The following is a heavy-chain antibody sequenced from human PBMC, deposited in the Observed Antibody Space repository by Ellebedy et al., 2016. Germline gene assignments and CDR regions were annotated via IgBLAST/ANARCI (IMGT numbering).Heavy chain of an antibody. J-gene: IGHJ4*02. Sequence: SATLSLTXTVSGYSISSGYYWGWIRQPPGKGLEWIGSIYHSGSTYYNPSLKSRVTISVDTSKNQFSLKLSSVTAADTAVYYCARDYPEGGFDYWGQGTLVTVSS. CDR3: ARDYPEGGFDY. V-gene: IGHV4-38-2*02. CDR2: IYHSGST. D-gene: IGHD1-14*01. CDR1: GYSISSGYY.